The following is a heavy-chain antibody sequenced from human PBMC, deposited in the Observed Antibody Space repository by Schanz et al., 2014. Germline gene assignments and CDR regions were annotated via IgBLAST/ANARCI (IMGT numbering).Heavy chain of an antibody. Sequence: QVQLVQSGAEVKKPGSPVKVSCKSSGGTFSSYAISWVRQAPGQGLEWMGRIIPILGIATYAQKFRGAVTLTTDTSTDTAYLELTSLRSEDTAVYYCARTIAYGGSSGYFDYWGQGTLVTVSS. D-gene: IGHD4-17*01. CDR2: IIPILGIA. CDR1: GGTFSSYA. V-gene: IGHV1-69*02. CDR3: ARTIAYGGSSGYFDY. J-gene: IGHJ4*02.